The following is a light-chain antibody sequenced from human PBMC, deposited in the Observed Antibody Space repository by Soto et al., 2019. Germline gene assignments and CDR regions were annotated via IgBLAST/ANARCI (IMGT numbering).Light chain of an antibody. J-gene: IGLJ3*02. CDR3: GTWDNSLRAWV. V-gene: IGLV1-51*01. CDR2: DND. CDR1: SSNIGNNY. Sequence: QSVLTQPPSVSAAPGQKVTISCSGSSSNIGNNYVSWYQQLPGTAPKLLIYDNDKRPSGIPDRLSGSKAGTSATLGITGLQTGDEADYYCGTWDNSLRAWVFGGGTKLTVL.